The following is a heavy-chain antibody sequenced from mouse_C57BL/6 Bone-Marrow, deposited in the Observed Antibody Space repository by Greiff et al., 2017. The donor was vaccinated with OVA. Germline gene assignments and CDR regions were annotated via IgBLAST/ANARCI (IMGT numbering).Heavy chain of an antibody. J-gene: IGHJ1*03. V-gene: IGHV1-78*01. CDR1: GYTFTDHT. CDR2: IYPRDGST. Sequence: VQLQESDAELVQPGASVKISCKVSGYTFTDHTIHWMKQRPEQGLEWIGYIYPRDGSTKYNEKFKGKATLTADKSSSTAYMQLNSLTSEDSAVYFWARSDYYGYDDWYFDVWGTGTTVTVSS. D-gene: IGHD2-2*01. CDR3: ARSDYYGYDDWYFDV.